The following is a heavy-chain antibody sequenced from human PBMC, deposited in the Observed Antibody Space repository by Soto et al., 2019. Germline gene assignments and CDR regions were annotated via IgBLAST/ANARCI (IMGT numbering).Heavy chain of an antibody. CDR1: GFPLSTYG. V-gene: IGHV3-23*01. Sequence: LRLFCAASGFPLSTYGMTWVRQAPGKGLEWVSAITGTGGNTYYVDSVKGRFTSSRDNSKNMLYLQVNSLRVEDTAVYYCARIRGYWYGLDVWGQGTTVTVSS. CDR3: ARIRGYWYGLDV. CDR2: ITGTGGNT. J-gene: IGHJ6*02.